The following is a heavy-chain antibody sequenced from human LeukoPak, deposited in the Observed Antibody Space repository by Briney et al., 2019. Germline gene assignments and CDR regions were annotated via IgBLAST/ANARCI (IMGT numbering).Heavy chain of an antibody. CDR3: ARAPRGYSYGYWWFDP. D-gene: IGHD5-18*01. V-gene: IGHV4-59*12. CDR1: GDSISSYY. CDR2: IYYSGST. Sequence: SETLSLTCSVSGDSISSYYWSWIRQPPGKGLEWIGYIYYSGSTNYNPSLKSRVTISVDKSKNQFSLRLSSVTAADTAVYYCARAPRGYSYGYWWFDPWGQGTLVTVSS. J-gene: IGHJ5*02.